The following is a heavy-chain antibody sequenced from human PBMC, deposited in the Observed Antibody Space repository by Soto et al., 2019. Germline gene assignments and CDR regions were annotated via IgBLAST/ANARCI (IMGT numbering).Heavy chain of an antibody. V-gene: IGHV3-23*01. CDR2: ISVSGGST. Sequence: GGSLRLSCAASGFTFSSYAMSWVRQAPGKGLEWVLAISVSGGSTYYADSVKGRFTISRDNSKNTLYLQMNSLRAEDTAVYYCARGNLLRYFDWLSRSVYYFDYWGQGTLVTVS. D-gene: IGHD3-9*01. CDR3: ARGNLLRYFDWLSRSVYYFDY. CDR1: GFTFSSYA. J-gene: IGHJ4*02.